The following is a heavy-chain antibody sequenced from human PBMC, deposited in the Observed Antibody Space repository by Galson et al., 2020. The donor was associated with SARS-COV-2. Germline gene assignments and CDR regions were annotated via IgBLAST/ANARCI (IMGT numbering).Heavy chain of an antibody. V-gene: IGHV4-61*02. J-gene: IGHJ4*02. CDR3: TRAKKVLLFLDMAGYFDY. D-gene: IGHD3-3*01. CDR2: IYATGTT. CDR1: GDSISGPSYH. Sequence: SETLSLTCSVSGDSISGPSYHWNWIRQPAGKGLEWIGRIYATGTTDYNPSLKSRVAISIDRSKNQFSLKLRSVTAADTAVYYCTRAKKVLLFLDMAGYFDYWGQGTRVTVSS.